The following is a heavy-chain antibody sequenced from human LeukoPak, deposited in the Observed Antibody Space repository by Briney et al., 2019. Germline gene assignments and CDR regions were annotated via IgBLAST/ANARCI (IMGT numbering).Heavy chain of an antibody. J-gene: IGHJ4*02. CDR3: ARDLSGVAGYTYGRGIDY. D-gene: IGHD5-18*01. CDR1: GFTFSSYG. V-gene: IGHV3-7*01. CDR2: IKKDGSEK. Sequence: GGSLRLSCAASGFTFSSYGMHWVRQAPGKGLEWVANIKKDGSEKYYVDSVKGRFTISRDNAKTSLYLQMNSLRAEDTAVYYCARDLSGVAGYTYGRGIDYWGQGTLVTVSS.